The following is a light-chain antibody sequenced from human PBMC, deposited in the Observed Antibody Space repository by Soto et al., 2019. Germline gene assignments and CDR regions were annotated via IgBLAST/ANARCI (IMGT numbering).Light chain of an antibody. J-gene: IGKJ4*01. CDR1: QSISGN. Sequence: EIVMTQSPATLSVSPGESATLSCRASQSISGNLAWYQQKPGLAPRLLIYHTSTRATGVPARFSGSGSGTDFTLTITSLQFEDFAVYYCQEYNHWHPITFGGGTKVDI. CDR3: QEYNHWHPIT. CDR2: HTS. V-gene: IGKV3-15*01.